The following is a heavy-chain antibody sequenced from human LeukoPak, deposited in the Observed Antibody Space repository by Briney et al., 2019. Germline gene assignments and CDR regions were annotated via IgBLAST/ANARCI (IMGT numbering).Heavy chain of an antibody. CDR2: ITGIVNCT. J-gene: IGHJ4*02. CDR3: AKGRGYCSGGSCYSDY. V-gene: IGHV3-23*01. CDR1: GFTFSSYG. Sequence: GGSLRLSCAASGFTFSSYGMSWVRQAPGKGLEWVSIITGIVNCTFYADSVKGRFTISRDHSKNTLYLQMNSLRAEDTAIYYCAKGRGYCSGGSCYSDYWGQGTLVTVSS. D-gene: IGHD2-15*01.